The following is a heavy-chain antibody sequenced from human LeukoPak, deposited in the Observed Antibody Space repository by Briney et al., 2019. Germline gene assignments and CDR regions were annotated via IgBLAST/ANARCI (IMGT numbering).Heavy chain of an antibody. Sequence: PSETLSLTCSVSGGSISSGTYYWGWIRQPPGKGLEWTGSIYYSGSTYYNPSLKSRVTISVDTSKNQFSLKLSSVTAADTAVYYCARASSGSYDGPFDYWGQGTLVTVSS. J-gene: IGHJ4*02. CDR1: GGSISSGTYY. CDR2: IYYSGST. CDR3: ARASSGSYDGPFDY. V-gene: IGHV4-39*07. D-gene: IGHD1-26*01.